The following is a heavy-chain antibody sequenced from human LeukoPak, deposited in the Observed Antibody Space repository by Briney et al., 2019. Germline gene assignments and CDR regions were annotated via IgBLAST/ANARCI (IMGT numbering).Heavy chain of an antibody. CDR1: GGSFSGYY. Sequence: SETLSLTCAVYGGSFSGYYWSWIRQPPGKGLERIGYIYYSGSTNYNPSLKSRVTISGDTSKNQFSLRLSSVTAADAAVYYCARSSSSWYYFDYWGQGTLVTVSS. V-gene: IGHV4-59*01. D-gene: IGHD6-13*01. CDR2: IYYSGST. CDR3: ARSSSSWYYFDY. J-gene: IGHJ4*02.